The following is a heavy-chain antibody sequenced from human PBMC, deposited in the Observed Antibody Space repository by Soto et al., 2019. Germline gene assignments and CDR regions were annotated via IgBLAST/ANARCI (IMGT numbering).Heavy chain of an antibody. V-gene: IGHV3-11*06. Sequence: PGGSLRLSCATSGFTFSDHYMSWIRQAPGKGLERISYINPSGTYTHYADSVRGRFTISRDNAENSLHLQMNSLRAEDTALYYCSRGHHSMDVWGQGAPVTVSS. CDR3: SRGHHSMDV. J-gene: IGHJ6*02. CDR2: INPSGTYT. D-gene: IGHD5-18*01. CDR1: GFTFSDHY.